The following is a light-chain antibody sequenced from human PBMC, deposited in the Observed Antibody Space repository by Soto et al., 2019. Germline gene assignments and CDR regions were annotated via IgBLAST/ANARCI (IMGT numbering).Light chain of an antibody. CDR2: DTF. CDR3: QQRATWPWT. CDR1: QSIAIY. J-gene: IGKJ1*01. V-gene: IGKV3-11*01. Sequence: IVLTQSPATLSFSPGERATLSCRAGQSIAIYLAWYQQKSGQSPRLLIYDTFNRAPGIPDRFSGSGSGTDVTLTISSLEPEDFAVYYCQQRATWPWTFGQGTTVEIK.